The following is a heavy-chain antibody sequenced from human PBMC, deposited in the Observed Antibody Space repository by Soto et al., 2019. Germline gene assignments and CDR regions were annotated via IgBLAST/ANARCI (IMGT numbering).Heavy chain of an antibody. J-gene: IGHJ4*02. CDR2: ISGSGATT. D-gene: IGHD1-1*01. CDR1: GFIFNNYA. Sequence: EVHLLESGGDLVQRGGSLRLSCAASGFIFNNYAMSWVRQAPGKGLEWVSAISGSGATTYYPDSVKGHFTISRDNSKNTLYPQMNNLRAEDTAVYYCTKGGIPRRYNIPKVDFDYWGQGSLVTVSS. CDR3: TKGGIPRRYNIPKVDFDY. V-gene: IGHV3-23*01.